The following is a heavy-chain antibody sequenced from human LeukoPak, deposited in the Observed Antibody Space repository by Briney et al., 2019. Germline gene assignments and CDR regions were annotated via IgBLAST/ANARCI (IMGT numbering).Heavy chain of an antibody. CDR2: IIPIFGTA. CDR1: GGTFSSYA. D-gene: IGHD6-13*01. Sequence: SVKVSCKASGGTFSSYAISWVRQAPGQGLERMGGIIPIFGTANYAQKFQGRVTITADESTSTAYMELSSLRSEDTAVYYCAREPAAGTGPIDYWGQGTLVTVSS. V-gene: IGHV1-69*13. CDR3: AREPAAGTGPIDY. J-gene: IGHJ4*02.